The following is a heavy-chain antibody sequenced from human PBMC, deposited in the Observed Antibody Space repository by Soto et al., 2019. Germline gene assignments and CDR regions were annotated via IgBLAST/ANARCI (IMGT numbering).Heavy chain of an antibody. V-gene: IGHV3-23*01. Sequence: RLSCAASGFTFSSYGMTWVRQAPGKGLEWVSFSSATGAGTYYADSVKGRFTISRDNSKNTLYLQMTSLRADDTAVYYCAKDRRAGGNYGFYSDFWGQGALVTV. D-gene: IGHD1-7*01. J-gene: IGHJ4*02. CDR3: AKDRRAGGNYGFYSDF. CDR1: GFTFSSYG. CDR2: SSATGAGT.